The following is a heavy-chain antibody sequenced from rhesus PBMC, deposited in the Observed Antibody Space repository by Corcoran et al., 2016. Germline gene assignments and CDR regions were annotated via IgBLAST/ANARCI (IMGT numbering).Heavy chain of an antibody. V-gene: IGHV4-65*01. CDR1: GGSVRSSNW. Sequence: QVQLQESGPGLVKPSETLSLTFVVSGGSVRSSNWWSWIRQPPGKGLVWFGYISGSVDPPSYNPSLKSRVTISTDTSKNQFSLKLSSVTAADSAVYYCARGPRAWYFDLWGPGTPITISS. CDR3: ARGPRAWYFDL. J-gene: IGHJ2*01. CDR2: ISGSVDPP.